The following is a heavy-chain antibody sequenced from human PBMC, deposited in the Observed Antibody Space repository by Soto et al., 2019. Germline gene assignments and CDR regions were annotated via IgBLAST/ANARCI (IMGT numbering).Heavy chain of an antibody. V-gene: IGHV1-18*01. Sequence: ASVKVSCKASGYTFTSYGISWVRQAPGQGLEWMGWISAYNGNTNYAQKSQGRVTITADTSTSTAYMELSSLRSEDTAVYYCARGATYYYGSGSYSYYYGMDVWGQGTTVTVSS. J-gene: IGHJ6*02. CDR2: ISAYNGNT. CDR3: ARGATYYYGSGSYSYYYGMDV. D-gene: IGHD3-10*01. CDR1: GYTFTSYG.